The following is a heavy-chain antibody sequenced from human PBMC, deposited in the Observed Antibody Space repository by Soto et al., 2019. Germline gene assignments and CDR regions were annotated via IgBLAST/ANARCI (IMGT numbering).Heavy chain of an antibody. J-gene: IGHJ3*02. CDR3: ARWRRYAFDI. Sequence: QVQLVESGGGLVKPGGSLRLSCAASGFPFSDYYMSYIRQAPGKGLEWVSYISSGGTTIYYADSVRGRFAISRDNAKNSLHLQLNSLRAEDTAVYYCARWRRYAFDIWGRGTMVTVSS. V-gene: IGHV3-11*01. CDR2: ISSGGTTI. CDR1: GFPFSDYY.